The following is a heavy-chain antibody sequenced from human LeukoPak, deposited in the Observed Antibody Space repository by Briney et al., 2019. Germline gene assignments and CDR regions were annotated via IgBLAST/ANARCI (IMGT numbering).Heavy chain of an antibody. CDR2: IWYDGSNK. Sequence: GRSLRLSCAASEFTFSSYGMHWVRQAPGKGLEWVAVIWYDGSNKYYADSVKGRFTISRDNSKNTLYLQMNSLRAEDTAVYYCARDRRVGYVDYWGQGTLVTVSS. J-gene: IGHJ4*02. CDR3: ARDRRVGYVDY. V-gene: IGHV3-33*01. D-gene: IGHD1-1*01. CDR1: EFTFSSYG.